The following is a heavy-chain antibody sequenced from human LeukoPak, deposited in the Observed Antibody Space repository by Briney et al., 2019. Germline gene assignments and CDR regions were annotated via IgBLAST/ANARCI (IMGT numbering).Heavy chain of an antibody. CDR1: GFTFSSSA. J-gene: IGHJ4*02. Sequence: GGSLRLSCAASGFTFSSSAMHWVRQAPGKGLGWVAVISYDGSDEYYADSVKGRFTISRDNSKNTLYLRMNSLRPEDTAAHYCAKDSGISGSHRTLGFDYWGQGILVIVSS. V-gene: IGHV3-30*18. CDR2: ISYDGSDE. CDR3: AKDSGISGSHRTLGFDY. D-gene: IGHD3-10*01.